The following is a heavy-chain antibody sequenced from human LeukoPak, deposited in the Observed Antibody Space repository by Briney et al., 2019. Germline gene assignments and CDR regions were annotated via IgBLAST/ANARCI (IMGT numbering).Heavy chain of an antibody. Sequence: SVKVPCKASGGTFSSYAISWARQAPGQGLEWMGRIIPIFGTANYAQKFQGRVTITTDESTSTAYMELSSLRSEDTAVYYCARDQTATSLFDYWGQGTLVTVSS. CDR1: GGTFSSYA. CDR3: ARDQTATSLFDY. V-gene: IGHV1-69*05. J-gene: IGHJ4*02. D-gene: IGHD5-24*01. CDR2: IIPIFGTA.